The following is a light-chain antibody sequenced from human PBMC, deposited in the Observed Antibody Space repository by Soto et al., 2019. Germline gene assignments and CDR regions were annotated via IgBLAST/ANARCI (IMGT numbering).Light chain of an antibody. V-gene: IGKV1-33*01. CDR2: DAS. CDR1: QDISNY. J-gene: IGKJ2*01. Sequence: DIQMTQSPSSLSASVGDRVTITCQASQDISNYLNWYQQKPGKAPTLLIYDASNLETGVPSRFSGSGSGTDFTFTISSLQPEDIATYYCQQYDNLPGTFGQGTTLEIK. CDR3: QQYDNLPGT.